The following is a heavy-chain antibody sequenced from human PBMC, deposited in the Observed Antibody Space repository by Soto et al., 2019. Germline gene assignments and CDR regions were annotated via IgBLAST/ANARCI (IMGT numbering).Heavy chain of an antibody. J-gene: IGHJ4*02. CDR3: AREFSNSPEAFDS. D-gene: IGHD6-6*01. Sequence: SETLSLTCTVSGGSVNSDSYYWSWIRQPPGRGLEWIGYMFHTGSASYNPSLKSRVTISVDTTRNQFSLRLSSVTAADTAVYYCAREFSNSPEAFDSWGQGSLVTVSS. V-gene: IGHV4-61*01. CDR1: GGSVNSDSYY. CDR2: MFHTGSA.